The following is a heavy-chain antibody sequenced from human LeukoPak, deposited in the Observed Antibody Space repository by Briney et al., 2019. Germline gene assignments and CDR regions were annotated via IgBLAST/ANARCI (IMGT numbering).Heavy chain of an antibody. CDR3: AREGTYYGSGSYYKTAAFPDY. V-gene: IGHV1-69*04. CDR1: GGTFSSYA. Sequence: SVKVSCKASGGTFSSYAISWVRQAPGQGLEWMGRIIPILGIANYAQKFQGRVTITADKSTSTAYMELSSLRSEDTAVYYCAREGTYYGSGSYYKTAAFPDYWGQGTLVTVST. D-gene: IGHD3-10*01. J-gene: IGHJ4*02. CDR2: IIPILGIA.